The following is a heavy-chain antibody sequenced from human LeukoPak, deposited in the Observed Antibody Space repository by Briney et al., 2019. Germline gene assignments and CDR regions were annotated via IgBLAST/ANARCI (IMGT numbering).Heavy chain of an antibody. CDR1: GGTFSSYA. CDR2: IIPIFGTA. Sequence: GASVKVSCKASGGTFSSYAISWVRQAPGQGLEWMGGIIPIFGTANYAQKFQGRVTITADESTSTAYMELSSLRSEDTAVYYCARERIAAAGNDDYWGQGTLVTVSS. CDR3: ARERIAAAGNDDY. J-gene: IGHJ4*02. V-gene: IGHV1-69*13. D-gene: IGHD6-13*01.